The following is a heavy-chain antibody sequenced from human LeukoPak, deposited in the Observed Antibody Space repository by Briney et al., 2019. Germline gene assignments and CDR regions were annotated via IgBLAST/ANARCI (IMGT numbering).Heavy chain of an antibody. CDR3: ARDLPVDY. CDR1: GFTFSSYS. D-gene: IGHD4-17*01. Sequence: GGSLRLSCAASGFTFSSYSMNWVRQAPGKGLEWVSYISSSSSTIYYADSVKGRFTIFRDNAKNSLYLQMNSLRAEDTAVYYCARDLPVDYWGQGTLVTVSS. J-gene: IGHJ4*02. V-gene: IGHV3-48*01. CDR2: ISSSSSTI.